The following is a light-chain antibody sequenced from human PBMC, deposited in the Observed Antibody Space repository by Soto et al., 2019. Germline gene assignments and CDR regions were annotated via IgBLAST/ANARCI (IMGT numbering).Light chain of an antibody. J-gene: IGKJ3*01. V-gene: IGKV3D-15*01. CDR1: QSVSGN. CDR3: QHYGTSAL. CDR2: GAS. Sequence: EIVMTQSPATLSVSPGERATLSCRASQSVSGNLAWYQQKPGQAPRLLIYGASTRATGIPARFSGSGSGTEFTLTISRLEPEDFAVYYCQHYGTSALFGPGTKVEIK.